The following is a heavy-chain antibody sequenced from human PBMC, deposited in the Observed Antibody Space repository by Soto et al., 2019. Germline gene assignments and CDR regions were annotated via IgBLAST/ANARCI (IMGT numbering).Heavy chain of an antibody. D-gene: IGHD3-22*01. CDR3: ARDWYYYDSSGYPHDAFDI. CDR2: ISAYNGNT. CDR1: GYTFTSYG. Sequence: ASVKVSCKASGYTFTSYGISWVRQAPGQGLEWMGWISAYNGNTNYAQKPQGRVTMTTDTSTSTAYMELRSLRSDDTAVYYCARDWYYYDSSGYPHDAFDIWGQGTMVTVSS. V-gene: IGHV1-18*01. J-gene: IGHJ3*02.